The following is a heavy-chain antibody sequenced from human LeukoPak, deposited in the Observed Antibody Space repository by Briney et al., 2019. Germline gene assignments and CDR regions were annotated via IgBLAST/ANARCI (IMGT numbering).Heavy chain of an antibody. V-gene: IGHV1-46*01. Sequence: ASVKVSCKASGYTFTSYFMHWVRQAPGQGLEWMGIINPSAGSTSYAQKFQGRVTMTRDTSTSTVYMELSSLRSEDTAVYYCARTECPPGLGISCYGMDVWGQGTTVTVSS. CDR1: GYTFTSYF. J-gene: IGHJ6*02. CDR2: INPSAGST. CDR3: ARTECPPGLGISCYGMDV. D-gene: IGHD7-27*01.